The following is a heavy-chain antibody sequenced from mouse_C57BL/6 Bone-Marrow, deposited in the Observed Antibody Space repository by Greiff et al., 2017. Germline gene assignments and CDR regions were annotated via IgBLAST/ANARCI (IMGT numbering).Heavy chain of an antibody. Sequence: VQLQQPGAELVKPGASVKLSCKASGYTFTNYWMHWVKQRPGQGLEWIGMMHPNGGSPDYNEKFKSEATLGVYKSSRSSYMALSSLTSEDSAVYYCARSYDYDDYTMDYWGQGTSGTVSS. CDR1: GYTFTNYW. D-gene: IGHD2-4*01. CDR2: MHPNGGSP. CDR3: ARSYDYDDYTMDY. J-gene: IGHJ4*01. V-gene: IGHV1-64*01.